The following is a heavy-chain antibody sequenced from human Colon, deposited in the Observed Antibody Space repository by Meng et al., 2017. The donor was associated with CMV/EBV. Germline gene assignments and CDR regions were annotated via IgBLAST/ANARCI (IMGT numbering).Heavy chain of an antibody. CDR1: GYTFTANP. Sequence: QVQLVQSRHEGKVPGASLDVSCKTSGYTFTANPLHWVRQAPGQGLERMGWIYPQDGGTYFAQKFQDRVTLTRDTSITTAYMELSGLTSDDTAIYYCVRESWYFDFWGEGTLVTVSS. CDR2: IYPQDGGT. D-gene: IGHD6-13*01. V-gene: IGHV1-2*02. CDR3: VRESWYFDF. J-gene: IGHJ4*02.